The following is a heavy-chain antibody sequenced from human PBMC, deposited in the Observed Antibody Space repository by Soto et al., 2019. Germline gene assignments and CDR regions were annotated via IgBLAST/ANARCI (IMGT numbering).Heavy chain of an antibody. Sequence: PGGSLRLSCAASGFTFSGSAMHWVRQASGKGLEWVGRIRSKANSYATAYAASVKGRFTISRDDSKNTAYLQMNSLKTEDTAVYYCTTTRNDYVWRSYNAFDIWGQGTMVTVSS. CDR3: TTTRNDYVWRSYNAFDI. D-gene: IGHD3-16*01. V-gene: IGHV3-73*01. J-gene: IGHJ3*02. CDR1: GFTFSGSA. CDR2: IRSKANSYAT.